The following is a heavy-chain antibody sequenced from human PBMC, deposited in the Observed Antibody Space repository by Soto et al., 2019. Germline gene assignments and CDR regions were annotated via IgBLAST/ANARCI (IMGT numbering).Heavy chain of an antibody. CDR2: ISNDGNYK. V-gene: IGHV3-30*18. D-gene: IGHD3-10*01. CDR1: GFNFISYS. J-gene: IGHJ4*02. CDR3: AKVGVLLSAGSFSRHPIDF. Sequence: QVQLVESGGGVVQPGRSLRLSCVASGFNFISYSMHWVRQAPGKGLEWVAVISNDGNYKYYADSVKGRFTISRDNSENTLFLQLNSLRTEDTSVYYCAKVGVLLSAGSFSRHPIDFWGPGTLVTVSS.